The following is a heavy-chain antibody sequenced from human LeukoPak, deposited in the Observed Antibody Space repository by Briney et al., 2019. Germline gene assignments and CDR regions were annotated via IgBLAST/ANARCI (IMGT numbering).Heavy chain of an antibody. V-gene: IGHV5-51*01. CDR3: ASSNYDSSGYPDY. CDR2: IYPGGSDT. CDR1: GYSFTSYW. J-gene: IGHJ4*02. Sequence: GESLKISCKGSGYSFTSYWIGWVRQMPGKGLEWMGIIYPGGSDTRYSPSFQGLITISADKSISTAYLQWSSPKASDTAMYYCASSNYDSSGYPDYWGQGTLVTVSS. D-gene: IGHD3-22*01.